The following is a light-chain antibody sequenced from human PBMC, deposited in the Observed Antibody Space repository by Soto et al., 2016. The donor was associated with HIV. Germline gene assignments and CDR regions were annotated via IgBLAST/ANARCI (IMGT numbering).Light chain of an antibody. Sequence: DIQMTQSPSSLSASAGDRVTITCRASQSISTYLNWYQYKPGEVPKLLIYSTSILQRGVPSRFSASGSGTDFTLVISSLQPDDFATYYCQQSYSTPLTFGGGTKVEIK. CDR2: STS. J-gene: IGKJ4*01. CDR3: QQSYSTPLT. V-gene: IGKV1-39*01. CDR1: QSISTY.